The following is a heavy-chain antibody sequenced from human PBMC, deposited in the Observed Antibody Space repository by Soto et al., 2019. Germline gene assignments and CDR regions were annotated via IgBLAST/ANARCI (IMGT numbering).Heavy chain of an antibody. Sequence: SVKVSCKASGGTFSSYAISWVRQAPGQGLEWMGGIIPIFGTANYAQKIQGRVTINADESTSTAYMELSSLRSEDTAVYYCGIFIGHYDFLSGYYILGEFSGHYYYYYGMDVWGQGTTVTVSS. J-gene: IGHJ6*02. CDR3: GIFIGHYDFLSGYYILGEFSGHYYYYYGMDV. CDR2: IIPIFGTA. D-gene: IGHD3-3*01. V-gene: IGHV1-69*13. CDR1: GGTFSSYA.